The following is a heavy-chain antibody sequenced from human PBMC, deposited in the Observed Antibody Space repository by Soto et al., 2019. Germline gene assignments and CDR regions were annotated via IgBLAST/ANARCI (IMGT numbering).Heavy chain of an antibody. CDR2: ISGSGGST. CDR3: AKDKPPYSSSSGFTLNWFDP. J-gene: IGHJ5*02. D-gene: IGHD6-6*01. Sequence: EVQLLESGGGLVQPGGSLRLSCAASGFTFSSYAMSWVRQAPGKGLEWVSAISGSGGSTYYADSVKGRFTISRDNSKNTLYLQMNSLRAEDTAVYYCAKDKPPYSSSSGFTLNWFDPWGQGTLVTVSS. CDR1: GFTFSSYA. V-gene: IGHV3-23*01.